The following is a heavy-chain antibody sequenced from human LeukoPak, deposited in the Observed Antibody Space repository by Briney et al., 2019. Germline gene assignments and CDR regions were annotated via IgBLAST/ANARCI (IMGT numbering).Heavy chain of an antibody. V-gene: IGHV3-23*01. CDR3: AKDRVFYGGAFDI. CDR1: GFTFSSYA. D-gene: IGHD4-23*01. Sequence: GGSLRLSCAASGFTFSSYAMSWVRQAPGKGLEWVSAISGSGGSTYYADSVKGRFTISRDSSKNTLYLQMNSLRAEDTAVYYCAKDRVFYGGAFDIWGQGTMVTVSS. J-gene: IGHJ3*02. CDR2: ISGSGGST.